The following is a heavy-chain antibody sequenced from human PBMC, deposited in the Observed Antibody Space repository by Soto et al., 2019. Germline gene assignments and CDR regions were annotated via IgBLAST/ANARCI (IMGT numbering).Heavy chain of an antibody. CDR1: GYTFTSYA. CDR2: INAGNGNT. Sequence: ASVKVSCKASGYTFTSYAMHWVRQAPGQRLEWMGWINAGNGNTKYSQKFQGRVTITRDTSASTAYMGLSSLRSEDTAVYYCASRGPYYDILTGLSPYYGMDVWGQGTTVTVSS. V-gene: IGHV1-3*01. CDR3: ASRGPYYDILTGLSPYYGMDV. D-gene: IGHD3-9*01. J-gene: IGHJ6*02.